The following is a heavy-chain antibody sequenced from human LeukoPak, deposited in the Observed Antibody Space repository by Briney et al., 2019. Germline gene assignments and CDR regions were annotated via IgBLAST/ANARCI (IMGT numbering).Heavy chain of an antibody. D-gene: IGHD3-3*01. CDR1: DGSFSGYY. CDR2: INHSGST. Sequence: SETLSLACAVYDGSFSGYYWSWIRQPPGKGLEWIGDINHSGSTNYNPSLKSRVTISLDTSKSQFSLKVRYVTAADTAVYYCARGLNDSWTGENYWGQGTLVTVSS. V-gene: IGHV4-34*01. J-gene: IGHJ4*02. CDR3: ARGLNDSWTGENY.